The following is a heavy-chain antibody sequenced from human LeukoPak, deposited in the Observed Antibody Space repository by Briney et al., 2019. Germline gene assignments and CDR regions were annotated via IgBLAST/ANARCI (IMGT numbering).Heavy chain of an antibody. V-gene: IGHV3-30*02. CDR3: AKDSKTYSGSYGVDY. Sequence: GGSLRLSCVASGFTFTSYGMHWVRQAPGKGLEWVALIRHDGNDKYYAETVKGRFTISRDNSNNTVYLQMNTLRAEDTAVYYCAKDSKTYSGSYGVDYWGQGTLVTVSS. CDR2: IRHDGNDK. J-gene: IGHJ4*02. CDR1: GFTFTSYG. D-gene: IGHD1-26*01.